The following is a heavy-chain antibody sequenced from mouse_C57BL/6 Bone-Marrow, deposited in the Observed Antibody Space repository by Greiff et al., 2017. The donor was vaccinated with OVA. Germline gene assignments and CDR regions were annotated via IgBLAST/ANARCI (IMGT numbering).Heavy chain of an antibody. Sequence: EVQWVESGGGLVKPGGSLKLSCAASGFTFSDYGMHWVRQAPEKGLEWVAYLSSGSSTIYYADTVKGRFTISRDNAKNTLFLQMTSLRSEDTAMYYCARGYYGSSYGGFAYWGQGTLVTVSA. CDR2: LSSGSSTI. CDR1: GFTFSDYG. V-gene: IGHV5-17*01. D-gene: IGHD1-1*01. J-gene: IGHJ3*01. CDR3: ARGYYGSSYGGFAY.